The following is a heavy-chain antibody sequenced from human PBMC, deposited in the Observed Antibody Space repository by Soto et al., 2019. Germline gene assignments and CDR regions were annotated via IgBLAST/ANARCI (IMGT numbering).Heavy chain of an antibody. CDR3: ARGGVVANFDY. Sequence: QVQLQQWGAGLLKPSETLSLTCAVYGGSFSGYYWSWIRQPPGKGLEWIGEINHRGSTIYNPSLKSRVTISVDTSKNQFSLKLSSVTAADTAVYYCARGGVVANFDYWGQGTLVTVSS. J-gene: IGHJ4*02. CDR2: INHRGST. V-gene: IGHV4-34*01. D-gene: IGHD5-12*01. CDR1: GGSFSGYY.